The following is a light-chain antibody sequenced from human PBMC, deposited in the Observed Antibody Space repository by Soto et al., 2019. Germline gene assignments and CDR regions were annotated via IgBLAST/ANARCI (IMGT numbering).Light chain of an antibody. CDR1: SSDVGGYNY. Sequence: QSVLTQPRSVSGSPGQSVTISCTGTSSDVGGYNYVSWYQQHPGKAPKLMIYDVSKRPSGVPDRFSGSKSGNTASLTISGLQAEDEADYHCCSCAGSYTFVFGTGTKLTVL. CDR2: DVS. CDR3: CSCAGSYTFV. V-gene: IGLV2-11*01. J-gene: IGLJ1*01.